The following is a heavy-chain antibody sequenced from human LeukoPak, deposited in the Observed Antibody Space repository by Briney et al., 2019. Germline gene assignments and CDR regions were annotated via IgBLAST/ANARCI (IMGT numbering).Heavy chain of an antibody. CDR3: ANIPMYGDYDLDY. J-gene: IGHJ4*02. CDR1: GFTFSSYA. Sequence: GGSLRLSCAASGFTFSSYAMSWVRQAPGKGLEWVSAISGSGGSTYYANSVKGRFTISRDNSKNTLYLQMNSLRAEDTAVYYCANIPMYGDYDLDYWGQGTLVTVSS. CDR2: ISGSGGST. V-gene: IGHV3-23*01. D-gene: IGHD4-17*01.